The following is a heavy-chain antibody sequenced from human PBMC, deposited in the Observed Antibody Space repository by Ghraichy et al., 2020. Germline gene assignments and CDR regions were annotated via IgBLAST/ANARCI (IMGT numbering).Heavy chain of an antibody. V-gene: IGHV2-70*11. J-gene: IGHJ4*02. CDR3: ARTGYDFWSGPRGAGGSYFDY. D-gene: IGHD3-3*01. CDR2: IDWDDDK. CDR1: GFSLSTSGMC. Sequence: SGPTLVKPTQTLTLTCTFSGFSLSTSGMCVSWIRQPPGKALEWLARIDWDDDKYYSTSLKTRLTISKDTSKNQVVLTMTNMDPVDTATYYCARTGYDFWSGPRGAGGSYFDYWGQGTLVTVSS.